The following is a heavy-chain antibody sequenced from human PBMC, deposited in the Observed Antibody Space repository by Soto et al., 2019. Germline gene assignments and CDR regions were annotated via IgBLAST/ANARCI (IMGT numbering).Heavy chain of an antibody. CDR3: AREETYYYDSSGPSRAFDI. CDR1: GFTFSSYA. J-gene: IGHJ3*02. CDR2: ISGSGGST. Sequence: EVQLLESGGGLVQPGGSLRLSCAASGFTFSSYAMSWVRQAPGKGLEWVSAISGSGGSTYYADSVKGRFTISRDNSKNTLYLQMNSLRAEDTAVYYCAREETYYYDSSGPSRAFDIWGQGTMVTVSS. V-gene: IGHV3-23*01. D-gene: IGHD3-22*01.